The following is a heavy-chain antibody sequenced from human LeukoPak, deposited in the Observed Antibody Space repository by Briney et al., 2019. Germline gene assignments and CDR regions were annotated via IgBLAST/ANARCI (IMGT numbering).Heavy chain of an antibody. J-gene: IGHJ4*02. CDR1: GFTFTDYN. D-gene: IGHD1-1*01. V-gene: IGHV3-69-1*01. Sequence: PGGSLRLSCTASGFTFTDYNINWVRLAPEKGLEWVSSITSDGYIYSTESRRGRFTISRDNTKNSVFLQMNDLRADDTAVYYCSRSEPMTTGDYWGQGTLVTVSS. CDR3: SRSEPMTTGDY. CDR2: ITSDGYI.